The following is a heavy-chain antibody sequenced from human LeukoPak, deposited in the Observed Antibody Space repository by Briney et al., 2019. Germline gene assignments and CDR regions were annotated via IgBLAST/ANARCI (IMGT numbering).Heavy chain of an antibody. J-gene: IGHJ4*02. D-gene: IGHD2-2*01. CDR1: GFTFSSYV. CDR2: IGGSGGDT. V-gene: IGHV3-23*01. CDR3: ARRGGLPAAPDF. Sequence: PGGSLRLSCAASGFTFSSYVLSWIRQAPGKGLQWVSAIGGSGGDTYYADSLKGRFTISRDNSKNTVFLQMSSLRAEDTAVYYCARRGGLPAAPDFRGQGTLVTVSS.